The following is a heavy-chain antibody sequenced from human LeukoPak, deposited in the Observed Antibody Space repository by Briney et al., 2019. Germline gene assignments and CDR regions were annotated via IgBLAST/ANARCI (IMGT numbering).Heavy chain of an antibody. V-gene: IGHV1-3*01. CDR2: INAGNGNT. CDR3: ARAAPGDCSGGSCYSEYNWFDP. Sequence: ASVRVSCKASGYTFTSYAMHWVRQAPGQRLEGMGWINAGNGNTKYSQKFQGRVTITGDTSASTAYMELSSLRSEDTAVYYCARAAPGDCSGGSCYSEYNWFDPWGQGTLVTVSS. CDR1: GYTFTSYA. J-gene: IGHJ5*02. D-gene: IGHD2-15*01.